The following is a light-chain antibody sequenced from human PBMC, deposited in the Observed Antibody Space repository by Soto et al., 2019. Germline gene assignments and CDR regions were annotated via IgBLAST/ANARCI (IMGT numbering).Light chain of an antibody. CDR1: SSNIGNNP. J-gene: IGLJ2*01. CDR3: AAWDDSLNGVV. CDR2: YDD. V-gene: IGLV1-36*01. Sequence: QSVLTQPPSVSEAPRQRVTISCSGSSSNIGNNPVNWYQQLPGKAPKLLMYYDDLLPSGVSDRFSGSKSGTSASLAISGLQSEDEADYYCAAWDDSLNGVVFGGGTKLTVL.